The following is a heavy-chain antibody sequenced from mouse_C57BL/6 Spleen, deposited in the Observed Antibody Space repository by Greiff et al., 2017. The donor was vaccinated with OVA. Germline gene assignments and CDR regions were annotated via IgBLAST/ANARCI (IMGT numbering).Heavy chain of an antibody. D-gene: IGHD1-1*01. CDR3: ARDGYYGSSYNYAMDY. CDR2: ISSGGSYT. Sequence: VQLKESGGDLVKPGGSLKLSCAASGFTFSSYGMSWVRQTPDKRLEWVATISSGGSYTYYPDSVKGRFTISRDNAKNTLYLQMSSLKSEDTAMYYCARDGYYGSSYNYAMDYWGQGTSVTVSS. CDR1: GFTFSSYG. V-gene: IGHV5-6*01. J-gene: IGHJ4*01.